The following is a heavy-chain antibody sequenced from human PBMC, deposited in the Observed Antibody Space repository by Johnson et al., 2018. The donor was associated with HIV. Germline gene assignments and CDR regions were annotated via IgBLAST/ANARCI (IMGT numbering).Heavy chain of an antibody. J-gene: IGHJ3*02. V-gene: IGHV3-11*01. CDR2: ISSSGNTI. D-gene: IGHD1-26*01. CDR1: GITFSDYY. Sequence: QVQLVESGGGVVQPGRSLRLSCAASGITFSDYYMSWIRQAPGKGLEWVSYISSSGNTIYYADSVKGRVTISRDNAKKSLYLQMNSLRAEDTALYYCARDEGYSGSYHRRDAFDIWGQGTMVTVSS. CDR3: ARDEGYSGSYHRRDAFDI.